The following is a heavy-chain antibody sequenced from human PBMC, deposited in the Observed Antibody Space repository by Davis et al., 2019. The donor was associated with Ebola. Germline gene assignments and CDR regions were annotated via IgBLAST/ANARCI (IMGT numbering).Heavy chain of an antibody. Sequence: PGGSLRLSCVVSGFTFSSYAMYWVRQAPGKGLEWVAVISYDGSNKYYADSVKGRFTISRDNSKNTLYLQMNSLRAEDTAVYYCARDPSKSEQWLVRLYYYYYGMDVWGQGTTVTVSS. CDR1: GFTFSSYA. CDR2: ISYDGSNK. J-gene: IGHJ6*02. D-gene: IGHD6-19*01. CDR3: ARDPSKSEQWLVRLYYYYYGMDV. V-gene: IGHV3-30-3*01.